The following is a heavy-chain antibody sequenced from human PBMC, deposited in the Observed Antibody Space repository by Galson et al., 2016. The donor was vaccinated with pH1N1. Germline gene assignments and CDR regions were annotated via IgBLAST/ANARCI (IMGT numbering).Heavy chain of an antibody. D-gene: IGHD2/OR15-2a*01. CDR3: ASRSTELGLDY. CDR1: GYTFTTYW. V-gene: IGHV5-51*03. Sequence: QSGAEVKKPGESLKISCQASGYTFTTYWIGWVRQMPGKGLEWMGIIYPGDSETKYSPSFEGQVTFSVDQSKNTAYLHWSSLKASDTAIYYCASRSTELGLDYWGQGVLVTASS. J-gene: IGHJ4*02. CDR2: IYPGDSET.